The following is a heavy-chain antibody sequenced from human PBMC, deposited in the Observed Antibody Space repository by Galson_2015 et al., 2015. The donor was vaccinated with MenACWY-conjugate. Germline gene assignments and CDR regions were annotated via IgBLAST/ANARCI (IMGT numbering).Heavy chain of an antibody. V-gene: IGHV3-48*04. J-gene: IGHJ4*02. D-gene: IGHD5-12*01. Sequence: KGLEWVSYISTTSSTIYYADSVKGRFTISRDNAKNSLYLQMNSLRAEDTAVYYCARDSAGGYDSGFDYWGQGTLVTVSS. CDR2: ISTTSSTI. CDR3: ARDSAGGYDSGFDY.